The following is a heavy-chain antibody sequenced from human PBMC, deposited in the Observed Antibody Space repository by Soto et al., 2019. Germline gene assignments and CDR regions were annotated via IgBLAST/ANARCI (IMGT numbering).Heavy chain of an antibody. CDR1: GFTFSSYA. D-gene: IGHD2-2*01. CDR2: ISGSGGST. CDR3: ANRRCSSTSCYPYYFDY. J-gene: IGHJ4*02. Sequence: GGSLRLSCAASGFTFSSYAMSWVRQAPGKGLEWVSAISGSGGSTYYADSVKGRFTISRDNSKNTLYLQMNSLRAEDTAVYYCANRRCSSTSCYPYYFDYWGQGTLVTVSS. V-gene: IGHV3-23*01.